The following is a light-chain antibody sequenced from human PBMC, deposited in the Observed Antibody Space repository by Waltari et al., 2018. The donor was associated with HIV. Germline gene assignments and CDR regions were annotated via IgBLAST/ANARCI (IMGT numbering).Light chain of an antibody. V-gene: IGLV3-21*04. CDR3: QLWDSRGNHVV. CDR1: NIGGES. Sequence: SFLLTQSSSMSVAPGETARLACGGHNIGGESVHWYQKKPGQAPVLGMYEDSDRPSGIPERFSGSNSKNTATLTISRVEAGDEADYYCQLWDSRGNHVVFGGGTKLTVL. J-gene: IGLJ2*01. CDR2: EDS.